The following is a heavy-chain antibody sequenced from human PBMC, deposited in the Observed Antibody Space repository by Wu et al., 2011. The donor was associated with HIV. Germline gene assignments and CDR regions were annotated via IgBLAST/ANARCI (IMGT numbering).Heavy chain of an antibody. CDR2: IIPILGTV. CDR3: ARDLGGDEDY. Sequence: TYGINWVRQAPGQGLEWMGGIIPILGTVKYAQKFQGRVTITADKSTSTAYMELSSLRSEDTAIYYCARDLGGDEDYWGQGTLVTVSS. CDR1: TYG. D-gene: IGHD2-21*01. V-gene: IGHV1-69*06. J-gene: IGHJ4*02.